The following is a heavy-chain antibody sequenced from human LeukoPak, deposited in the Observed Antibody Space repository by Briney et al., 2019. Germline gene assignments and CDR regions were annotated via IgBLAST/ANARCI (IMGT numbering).Heavy chain of an antibody. CDR1: GFTFSTYA. CDR3: ARDLSAAGTFYYYYMDV. V-gene: IGHV3-64*01. D-gene: IGHD6-13*01. Sequence: PGGSLRFSCAASGFTFSTYAMHWVRQAPGKGLEYVSTISSNGGTTYYANSVKGRFTISRDNSKNTLYLQMGSLRAEDMAVYYCARDLSAAGTFYYYYMDVWGKGTTVTISS. CDR2: ISSNGGTT. J-gene: IGHJ6*03.